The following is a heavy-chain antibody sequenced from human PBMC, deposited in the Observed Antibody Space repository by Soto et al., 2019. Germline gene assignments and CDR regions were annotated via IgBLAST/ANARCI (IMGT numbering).Heavy chain of an antibody. CDR3: ASIIFDY. CDR2: INHTGST. V-gene: IGHV4-34*01. Sequence: SETLSLTCAVYGGSFSGYYWSWIRQPPGKGLEWIGEINHTGSTNYNPSLKSRVTISVDTSKNQFSLKLSSVFAADPAVYYCASIIFDYWGQGTLVTVSS. CDR1: GGSFSGYY. J-gene: IGHJ4*02.